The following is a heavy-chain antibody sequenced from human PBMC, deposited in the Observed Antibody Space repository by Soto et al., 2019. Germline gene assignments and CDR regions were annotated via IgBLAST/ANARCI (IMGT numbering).Heavy chain of an antibody. V-gene: IGHV4-4*07. CDR3: ARFDYGDYPDAFDI. CDR1: YGSISSYY. D-gene: IGHD4-17*01. J-gene: IGHJ3*02. CDR2: IYFSGST. Sequence: SETLSLTCTVSYGSISSYYWSWIRQPAGSGLEWIGRIYFSGSTNYNPSLKSRVTISVDTSKNQFSLKLSSVTAADTAVYYCARFDYGDYPDAFDIWGQGTMVTVSS.